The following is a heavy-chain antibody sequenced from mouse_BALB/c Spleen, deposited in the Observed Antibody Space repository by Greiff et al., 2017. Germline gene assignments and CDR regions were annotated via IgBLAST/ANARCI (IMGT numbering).Heavy chain of an antibody. CDR1: GISITTGNYR. D-gene: IGHD2-14*01. CDR3: ARYRYDGAMDY. CDR2: IYYSGTI. J-gene: IGHJ4*01. V-gene: IGHV3-5*02. Sequence: EVKLQESGPGLVKPSQTVSLTCTVTGISITTGNYRWSWIRQFPGNKLEWIGYIYYSGTITYNPSLTSRTTITRDTSKNQFFLEMNSLTAEDTATYYCARYRYDGAMDYWGQGTSVTVSS.